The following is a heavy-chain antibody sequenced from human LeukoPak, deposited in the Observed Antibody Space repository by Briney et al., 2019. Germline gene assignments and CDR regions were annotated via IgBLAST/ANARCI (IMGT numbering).Heavy chain of an antibody. J-gene: IGHJ6*02. CDR2: ITTYNGNT. CDR3: ARRDCSSSSCHYYYYYMDV. Sequence: ASVKVSCKASGYTFTNFGISWVRQAPGQGLEWLGWITTYNGNTNYAQKVQDRVTMTTDTSTSTAYKELRSLTSDDTAVYYCARRDCSSSSCHYYYYYMDVWGQGTTVTVSS. D-gene: IGHD2-2*01. V-gene: IGHV1-18*01. CDR1: GYTFTNFG.